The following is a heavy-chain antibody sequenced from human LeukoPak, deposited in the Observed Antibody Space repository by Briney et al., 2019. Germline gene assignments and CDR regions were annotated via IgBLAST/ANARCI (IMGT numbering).Heavy chain of an antibody. Sequence: SETLSLTCTVSGGSISGGDYYWSWIRQPPGKGLESIGYIYYSGSTYYNPSLKSRVTISVDTSKNQFSLKLSSVTAADTAVYYCAREHDSSGSYQVDYWGQGTLVTVSS. V-gene: IGHV4-30-4*08. CDR3: AREHDSSGSYQVDY. J-gene: IGHJ4*02. D-gene: IGHD3-22*01. CDR1: GGSISGGDYY. CDR2: IYYSGST.